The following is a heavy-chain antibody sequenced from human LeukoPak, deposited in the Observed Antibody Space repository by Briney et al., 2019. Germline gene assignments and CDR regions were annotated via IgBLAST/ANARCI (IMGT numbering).Heavy chain of an antibody. CDR1: GFIFSKAW. CDR3: ARRYFDY. CDR2: IKQDGSEK. Sequence: GGSLRLSCATSGFIFSKAWMSWVRQAPGKGLEWVANIKQDGSEKYYVDSVKGRFTISRDNAKNSLYLQMNSLRAEDTAVYYCARRYFDYWGQGTLVTVSS. J-gene: IGHJ4*02. V-gene: IGHV3-7*01.